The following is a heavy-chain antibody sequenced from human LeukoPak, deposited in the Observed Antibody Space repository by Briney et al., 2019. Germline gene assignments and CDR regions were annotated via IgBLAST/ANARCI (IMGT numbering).Heavy chain of an antibody. CDR2: IYYSGST. CDR1: GGSISSGDYY. J-gene: IGHJ4*02. V-gene: IGHV4-30-4*01. CDR3: ARDHQGYFDY. Sequence: SETLSLTCTVSGGSISSGDYYWSWIRQPPGKGLEWIGYIYYSGSTYYIPSLKSRVTISVDTSKNQFSLKLSSVTAADTAVYYCARDHQGYFDYWGQGTLVTVSS.